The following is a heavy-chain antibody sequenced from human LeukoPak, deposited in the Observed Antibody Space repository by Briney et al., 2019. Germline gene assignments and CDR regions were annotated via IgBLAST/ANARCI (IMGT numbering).Heavy chain of an antibody. J-gene: IGHJ4*02. Sequence: PSETLSLTCTVSGGSISSYYWSWIRQPPGKGLEWIGYIYYSGSTNYNPSLKSRVTISVDASKNQFSLKMSSVTAADTAVYYCARHTSYYFDYWGQGTLVTVSS. D-gene: IGHD3-10*01. CDR1: GGSISSYY. CDR2: IYYSGST. CDR3: ARHTSYYFDY. V-gene: IGHV4-59*08.